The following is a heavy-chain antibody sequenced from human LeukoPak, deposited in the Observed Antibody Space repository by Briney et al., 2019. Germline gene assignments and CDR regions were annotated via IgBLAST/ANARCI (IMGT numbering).Heavy chain of an antibody. CDR2: IYHSGST. CDR3: ARGGRYLDY. CDR1: GGSFSGYY. V-gene: IGHV4-34*01. J-gene: IGHJ4*02. Sequence: PSETLSLTCAVYGGSFSGYYWSWIRQPPGKGLEWIGSIYHSGSTYYNPSLKSRVTISVDTSKNQFSLKLSSVTAADTAVYYCARGGRYLDYWGQGTLVTVSS.